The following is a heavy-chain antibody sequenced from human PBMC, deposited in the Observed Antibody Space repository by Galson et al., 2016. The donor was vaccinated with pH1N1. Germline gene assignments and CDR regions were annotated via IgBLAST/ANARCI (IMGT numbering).Heavy chain of an antibody. CDR1: GDSVSSHTSA. CDR3: ARWEHSASYIDV. D-gene: IGHD1-26*01. Sequence: CAISGDSVSSHTSAWTWLRPSPSRGLEWLGRTYYRARWFNNYGVSVAGRISITPDTAKNQFSLQLKSVNPEDTAVYFCARWEHSASYIDVWGQGTVVIVAA. V-gene: IGHV6-1*01. CDR2: TYYRARWFN. J-gene: IGHJ3*01.